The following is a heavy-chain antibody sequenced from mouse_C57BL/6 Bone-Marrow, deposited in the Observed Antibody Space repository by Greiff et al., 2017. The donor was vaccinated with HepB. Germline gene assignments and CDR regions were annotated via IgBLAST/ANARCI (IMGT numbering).Heavy chain of an antibody. V-gene: IGHV1-19*01. D-gene: IGHD1-1*01. J-gene: IGHJ4*01. CDR2: INPYNGGT. Sequence: VQLQQSGPVLVKPGASVKMSCKASGYTFTDYYMNWVKQSHGKSLEWIGVINPYNGGTSYNQKFKGKATLTVDKSSSTAYMELHSLTSAESAVYYYARIIDYGTLYAMDYWGQGTSVTVSS. CDR3: ARIIDYGTLYAMDY. CDR1: GYTFTDYY.